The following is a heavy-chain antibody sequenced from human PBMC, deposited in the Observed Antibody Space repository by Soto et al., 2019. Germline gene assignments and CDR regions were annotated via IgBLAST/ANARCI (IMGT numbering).Heavy chain of an antibody. V-gene: IGHV1-69*01. Sequence: QVQLVQSGAEVKKPGSSVKVSCQASGGIFSSNAISWVRQAPGQGLEWMGGILPIFGTTNYAQNFQGRATITADESTSTAYTELSSLKSEDTALYYCATGGRGYSSAPRFYFDYWGQGTLVTVSS. D-gene: IGHD5-18*01. CDR2: ILPIFGTT. J-gene: IGHJ4*02. CDR3: ATGGRGYSSAPRFYFDY. CDR1: GGIFSSNA.